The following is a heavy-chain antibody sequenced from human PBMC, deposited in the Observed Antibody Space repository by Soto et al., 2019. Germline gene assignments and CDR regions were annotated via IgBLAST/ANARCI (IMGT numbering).Heavy chain of an antibody. J-gene: IGHJ4*02. CDR1: GGTFSSYA. Sequence: ASVKVSCKASGGTFSSYAISWVRQAPGQGLEWMGGIIPIFGTANYAQKFQGRVTITADKSTSTAYMELSSLRSEDTAVYYCARRHYYDSSGYYYFDYWGQGTLVTVSS. CDR2: IIPIFGTA. V-gene: IGHV1-69*06. CDR3: ARRHYYDSSGYYYFDY. D-gene: IGHD3-22*01.